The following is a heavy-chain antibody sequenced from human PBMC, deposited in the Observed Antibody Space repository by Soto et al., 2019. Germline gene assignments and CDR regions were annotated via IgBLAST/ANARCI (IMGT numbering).Heavy chain of an antibody. Sequence: GGSLRLSCAASGFTFSSYGMHWVRQAPGKGLEWVAVISYDGSNKYYADSVKGRFTISRDNSKNTLYLQMNSLRAEDTAVYYCAKLGYCSSTSCYDYQRRNWFDPWGQGTLVTVSS. V-gene: IGHV3-30*18. CDR2: ISYDGSNK. D-gene: IGHD2-2*01. CDR3: AKLGYCSSTSCYDYQRRNWFDP. J-gene: IGHJ5*02. CDR1: GFTFSSYG.